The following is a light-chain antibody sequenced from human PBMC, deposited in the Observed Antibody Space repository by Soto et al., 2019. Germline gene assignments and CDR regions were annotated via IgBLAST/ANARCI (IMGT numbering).Light chain of an antibody. V-gene: IGKV3-15*01. Sequence: EILMTQSPATLSVSPGERATLSCRASQSVSSNLAWYQQKPGQAPRLLIYGASTRATGIPARFSGSGSGTEFTLTISILQSEDFAVYYCQQYNNWPLTFGGGTKVEIK. CDR2: GAS. CDR1: QSVSSN. J-gene: IGKJ4*01. CDR3: QQYNNWPLT.